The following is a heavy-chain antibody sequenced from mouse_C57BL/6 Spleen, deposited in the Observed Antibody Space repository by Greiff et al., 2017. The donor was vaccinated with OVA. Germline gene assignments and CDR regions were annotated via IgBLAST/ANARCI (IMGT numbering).Heavy chain of an antibody. CDR1: GYTFTSYW. D-gene: IGHD2-3*01. CDR3: ARLSYDGYYEYFDV. Sequence: QVQLQQPGTELVKPGASVKLSCKASGYTFTSYWMHWVKQRPGQGLEWIGNINPSNGGTNYNEKFKSKATLTVDKSSSTAYMQLSSLTSEDSAVYYCARLSYDGYYEYFDVWGTGTTVTVSS. J-gene: IGHJ1*03. V-gene: IGHV1-53*01. CDR2: INPSNGGT.